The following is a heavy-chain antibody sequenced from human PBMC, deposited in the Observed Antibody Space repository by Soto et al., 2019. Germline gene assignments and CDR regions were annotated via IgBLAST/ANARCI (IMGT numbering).Heavy chain of an antibody. CDR1: GFTVSSNY. J-gene: IGHJ4*02. D-gene: IGHD6-13*01. V-gene: IGHV3-66*01. CDR3: ARVPAAGIFDY. CDR2: IYSGGST. Sequence: EVQLVESGGGLVQPGGSLRLSCAASGFTVSSNYMSWVRQAPGKGLEWVSVIYSGGSTYYADSVKGRFTISRDNSKNTLYLQMNSLGAEDTAVYYWARVPAAGIFDYWGQGTLVTVSS.